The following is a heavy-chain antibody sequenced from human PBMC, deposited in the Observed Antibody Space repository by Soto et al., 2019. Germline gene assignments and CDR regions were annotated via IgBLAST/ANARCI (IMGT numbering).Heavy chain of an antibody. CDR1: GGSFSGYY. Sequence: SDTLSLTCAVYGGSFSGYYWSWIRQPPGKGLEWIGEINHSGSTNYNPSLKGRVTISVDTSKNQFSLKLSSVTAADTAVYYCARGGKGSYYFDYWGQGTLVTVSS. J-gene: IGHJ4*02. CDR2: INHSGST. V-gene: IGHV4-34*01. CDR3: ARGGKGSYYFDY.